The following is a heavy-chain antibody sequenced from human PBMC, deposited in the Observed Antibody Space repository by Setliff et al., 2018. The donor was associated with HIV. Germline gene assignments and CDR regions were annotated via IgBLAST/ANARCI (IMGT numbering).Heavy chain of an antibody. CDR2: IYHSGST. Sequence: SETLSLTCSVSGGSISSGSYSWSWIRQPAGKGLEWIGEIYHSGSTNYNPSLKSRVTISVDKSKNQFSLKLSSVTAADTAVYYCARKKESAFDIWGQGTMVTVSS. J-gene: IGHJ3*02. CDR1: GGSISSGSYS. CDR3: ARKKESAFDI. D-gene: IGHD3-10*01. V-gene: IGHV4-61*10.